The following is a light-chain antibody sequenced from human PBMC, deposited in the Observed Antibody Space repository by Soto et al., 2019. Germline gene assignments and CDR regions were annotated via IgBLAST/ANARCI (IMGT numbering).Light chain of an antibody. J-gene: IGKJ4*01. Sequence: ETVLTHSPGSLSLSPGGGAILSCRASQSVSSYLAWYQQKPGQAPRLLIYDASNRATGIPARFSGSGSGTDFTLTISSLEPEDFAVYYCQQRSNWPLTFGGVPKVDIK. CDR3: QQRSNWPLT. CDR2: DAS. V-gene: IGKV3-11*01. CDR1: QSVSSY.